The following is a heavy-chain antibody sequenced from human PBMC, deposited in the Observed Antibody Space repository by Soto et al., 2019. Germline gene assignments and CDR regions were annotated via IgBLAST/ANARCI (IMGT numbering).Heavy chain of an antibody. CDR1: GYTFXSYG. Sequence: QVQLVQSGAEVKKPGASVKVSXXAXGYTFXSYGISWVRQAPGQGLEWMGWISAYNGNTNYAQKLQGRVTMTTDTSTSTAYMELRSLRSDDTAVYYCARDRDGYNPWAYWGQGTLVTVSS. V-gene: IGHV1-18*01. J-gene: IGHJ4*02. D-gene: IGHD5-12*01. CDR3: ARDRDGYNPWAY. CDR2: ISAYNGNT.